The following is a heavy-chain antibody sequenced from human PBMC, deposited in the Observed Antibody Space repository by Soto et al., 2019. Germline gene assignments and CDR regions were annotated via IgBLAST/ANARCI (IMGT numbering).Heavy chain of an antibody. CDR2: ICTTGGST. J-gene: IGHJ6*02. D-gene: IGHD2-2*01. V-gene: IGHV1-46*01. CDR3: ARRPIVVVPAARYGIDV. CDR1: GDTFTSYY. Sequence: AVSVKGSCKASGDTFTSYYIHWVRQAPAQGLEWMGMICTTGGSTIYAQKFPDSVTMTRDTSTSTVHIELSSLSSEDTAVYYCARRPIVVVPAARYGIDVWG.